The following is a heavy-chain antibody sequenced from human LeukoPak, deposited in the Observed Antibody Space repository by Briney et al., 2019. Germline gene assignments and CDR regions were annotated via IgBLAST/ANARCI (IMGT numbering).Heavy chain of an antibody. Sequence: ASVKVSCKASGYTFTGYYMHWVRQAPGQGLEWMGWINPNSGGTNYAQKFQGRVTMTRDTSISTAYIELSRLRSDDTAVYYCARDRKDGYNSFDYWGQGTLVTVSS. D-gene: IGHD5-24*01. CDR3: ARDRKDGYNSFDY. CDR1: GYTFTGYY. V-gene: IGHV1-2*02. CDR2: INPNSGGT. J-gene: IGHJ4*02.